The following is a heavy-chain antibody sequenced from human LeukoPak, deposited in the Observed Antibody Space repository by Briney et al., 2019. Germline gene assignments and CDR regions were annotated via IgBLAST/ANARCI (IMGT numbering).Heavy chain of an antibody. CDR2: ISASGGTP. CDR3: AKGVGDPMGATTHLDY. CDR1: GFIFSSCA. D-gene: IGHD1-26*01. V-gene: IGHV3-23*01. J-gene: IGHJ4*02. Sequence: RGSLRLSCAASGFIFSSCAMSWVRQAPGKGLEWVSTISASGGTPYLADSVKGRFTISRDNSKNTLYLQMNSLRAADTAVYYCAKGVGDPMGATTHLDYWGQGILVTVSS.